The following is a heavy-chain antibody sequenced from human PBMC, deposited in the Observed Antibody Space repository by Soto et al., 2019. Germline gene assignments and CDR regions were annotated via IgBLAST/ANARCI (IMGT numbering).Heavy chain of an antibody. J-gene: IGHJ4*02. CDR3: AKDVGPYYGSGSYFDY. D-gene: IGHD3-10*01. CDR1: GFAFSSYA. Sequence: EVQLLESGGGLVQPGGSLRLSCAASGFAFSSYAMSWLRQAPGKGLEWVSAISGSGGSTYYADSVKGRFTISRDNSKNTLYLQMNSLRAEDTAVYYCAKDVGPYYGSGSYFDYWGQGTLVTVSS. V-gene: IGHV3-23*01. CDR2: ISGSGGST.